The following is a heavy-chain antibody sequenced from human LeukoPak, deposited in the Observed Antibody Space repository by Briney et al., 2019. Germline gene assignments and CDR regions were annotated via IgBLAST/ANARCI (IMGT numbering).Heavy chain of an antibody. Sequence: GGSLRLSCAASGFTFSSYWMSWVRQAPGKGLEWVANIKQDESEKYYVDSVKGRFTISRDNAKNSLYLQMNSLRAEDTAVYYCARDLKQMATVPLGYYYYMDVWGKGTTVTVSS. CDR1: GFTFSSYW. D-gene: IGHD5-24*01. V-gene: IGHV3-7*01. CDR3: ARDLKQMATVPLGYYYYMDV. J-gene: IGHJ6*03. CDR2: IKQDESEK.